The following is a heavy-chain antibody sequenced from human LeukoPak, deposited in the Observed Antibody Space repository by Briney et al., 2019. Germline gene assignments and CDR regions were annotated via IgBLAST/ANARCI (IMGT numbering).Heavy chain of an antibody. D-gene: IGHD6-19*01. J-gene: IGHJ4*02. CDR1: GFTVSTTY. V-gene: IGHV3-53*01. CDR3: ARDEGTSGWYNFDY. Sequence: GGSLRLSCAASGFTVSTTYMNWVPQAPGKGLEWFSLIHSAGYTYYADSVTGRFTISRDDSTNTLFLQINTLKAEDTAVYYCARDEGTSGWYNFDYWGEGTLVTVSS. CDR2: IHSAGYT.